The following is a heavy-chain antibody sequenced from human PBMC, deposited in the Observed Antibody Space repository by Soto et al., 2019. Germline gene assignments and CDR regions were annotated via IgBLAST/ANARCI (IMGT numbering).Heavy chain of an antibody. CDR1: GGSISSYY. D-gene: IGHD3-3*01. Sequence: PSETLSLTCTVSGGSISSYYWSWIRQPPGKGLEWIGYIYYSGSTNYNPSLKSRVTRSVDTSKNQFSLKLSSVTAADTAVYYCARKSYDFWSGYDYWGQGTLVTVSS. V-gene: IGHV4-59*01. J-gene: IGHJ4*02. CDR2: IYYSGST. CDR3: ARKSYDFWSGYDY.